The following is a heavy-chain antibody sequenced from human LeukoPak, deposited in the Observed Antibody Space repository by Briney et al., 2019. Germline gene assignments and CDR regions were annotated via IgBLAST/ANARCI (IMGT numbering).Heavy chain of an antibody. Sequence: PGGSLRLSCAASGFSFSGNYMSWVRQAPGKGLEWVSYISSCWSFTNYVRSVQGRFTISIDTAKNSLYLQINSLSAEDTAVYYCARLRGYSYVLDYRGQGILVTVSS. D-gene: IGHD5-18*01. J-gene: IGHJ4*02. V-gene: IGHV3-11*03. CDR1: GFSFSGNY. CDR3: ARLRGYSYVLDY. CDR2: ISSCWSFT.